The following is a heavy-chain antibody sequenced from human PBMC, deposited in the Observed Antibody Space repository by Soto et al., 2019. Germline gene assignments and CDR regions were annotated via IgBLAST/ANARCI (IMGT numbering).Heavy chain of an antibody. V-gene: IGHV4-4*02. CDR1: GDSIGNNNW. CDR3: AHTIGAGSYVPY. CDR2: IHHSGNT. Sequence: QVQLQESGPGLVKPSGTLSLTCAVSGDSIGNNNWWSWVRQPPGKGLEWIGEIHHSGNTNYNPSLKSRVSMSGEKSKNQFSLNLRSVTAADPAVYYCAHTIGAGSYVPYWGQGNLVTVSS. D-gene: IGHD3-10*01. J-gene: IGHJ4*02.